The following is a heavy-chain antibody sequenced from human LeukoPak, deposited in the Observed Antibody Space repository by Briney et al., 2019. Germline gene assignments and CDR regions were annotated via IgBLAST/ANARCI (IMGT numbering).Heavy chain of an antibody. CDR3: AKQGRDHCSGGSCYLFDY. CDR2: ISFDGGDK. Sequence: PGRSLRLSCAASGFTFISFGMHWVRQAPGKGLQWVALISFDGGDKYYADSVKGQFTISRDNSKDTLFLQMNSLRPEDTAVYYCAKQGRDHCSGGSCYLFDYWGQGTLVTVSS. CDR1: GFTFISFG. V-gene: IGHV3-30*18. J-gene: IGHJ4*02. D-gene: IGHD2-15*01.